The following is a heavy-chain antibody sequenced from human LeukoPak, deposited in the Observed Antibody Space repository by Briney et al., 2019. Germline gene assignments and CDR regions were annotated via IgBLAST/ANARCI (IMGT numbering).Heavy chain of an antibody. CDR1: GFTFDDYG. J-gene: IGHJ6*03. Sequence: GGSLRLSCVASGFTFDDYGMSWVRHAPGKGLEWVSGINWYGGSTGYADSVQGRFTISRDNAKNSLFLQMNSLRAEDTALYYCARSMYYYYMDVWGTGTTVTISS. CDR3: ARSMYYYYMDV. CDR2: INWYGGST. V-gene: IGHV3-20*04.